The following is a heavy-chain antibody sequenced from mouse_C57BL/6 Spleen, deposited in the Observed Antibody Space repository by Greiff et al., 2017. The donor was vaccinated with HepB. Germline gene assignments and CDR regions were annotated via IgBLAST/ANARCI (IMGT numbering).Heavy chain of an antibody. CDR2: ISDGGSYT. J-gene: IGHJ4*01. CDR1: GFTFSSYA. Sequence: EVKLQESGGGLVKPGGSLKLSCAASGFTFSSYAMSWVRQTPEKRLEWVATISDGGSYTYYPDNVKGRFTISRDNAKNNLYLQMSHLKSEDTAMYYCASDYYGSSYDAMDYWGQGTSVTVSS. D-gene: IGHD1-1*01. V-gene: IGHV5-4*03. CDR3: ASDYYGSSYDAMDY.